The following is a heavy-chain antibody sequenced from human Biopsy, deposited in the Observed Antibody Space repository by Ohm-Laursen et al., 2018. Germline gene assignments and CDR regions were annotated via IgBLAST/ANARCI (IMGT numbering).Heavy chain of an antibody. CDR3: ARDYDTSGYYYVS. V-gene: IGHV4-39*01. J-gene: IGHJ5*02. CDR1: GGSISNNNYY. Sequence: SETLSFTCTVSGGSISNNNYYWGWIRQPPGKGLEWIGSIFYRGNTHYKPSLKSRENISVDTSKNLFSLRLNSVTAADTAVYYCARDYDTSGYYYVSWGQGTLVTVSS. D-gene: IGHD3-22*01. CDR2: IFYRGNT.